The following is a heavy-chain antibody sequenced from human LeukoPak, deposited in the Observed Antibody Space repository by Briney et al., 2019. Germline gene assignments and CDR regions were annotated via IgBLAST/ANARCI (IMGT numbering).Heavy chain of an antibody. D-gene: IGHD1-14*01. CDR3: ARVNEPERFWDY. V-gene: IGHV3-30*03. J-gene: IGHJ4*02. Sequence: TGGSLRLSCAASGFTFSSYGMHWVRQAPGKGLEWVAVISYDGSNKYYADSVKGRFTISRDNSKNTLYLQMNSLRAEDTAVYYCARVNEPERFWDYWGQGTLVTVSS. CDR1: GFTFSSYG. CDR2: ISYDGSNK.